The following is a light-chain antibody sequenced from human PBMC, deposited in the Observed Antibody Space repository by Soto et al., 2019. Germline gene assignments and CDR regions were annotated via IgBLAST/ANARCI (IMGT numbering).Light chain of an antibody. CDR1: QSVSSNY. Sequence: EIVLTQSPGTLSLSPGERATLSCRASQSVSSNYLAWFQQKPGQAPRLLIYGASSRATGIPDRFSGSGSGTDFTLTISRLEPEDFAVYYCQQYDSSPYTVGQGTKVDSK. CDR3: QQYDSSPYT. CDR2: GAS. V-gene: IGKV3-20*01. J-gene: IGKJ2*01.